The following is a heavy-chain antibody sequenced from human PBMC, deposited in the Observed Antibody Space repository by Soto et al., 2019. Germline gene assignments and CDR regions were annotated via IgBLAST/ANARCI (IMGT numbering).Heavy chain of an antibody. V-gene: IGHV2-70*01. D-gene: IGHD6-6*01. CDR2: IDWDDDK. CDR1: GFSLSTSGMC. CDR3: SRTHRQKLTAGSFDY. Sequence: SGPTLVNPTQTLTLTCTFSGFSLSTSGMCVSWIRQPPGKALEWLALIDWDDDKYYSTSLKTRLTISKDTSKNQVVLTMPNMDPVDTATYYSSRTHRQKLTAGSFDYWGQGTLVTVSS. J-gene: IGHJ4*02.